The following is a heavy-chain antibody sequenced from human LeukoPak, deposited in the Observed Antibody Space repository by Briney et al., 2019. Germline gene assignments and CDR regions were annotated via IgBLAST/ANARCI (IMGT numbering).Heavy chain of an antibody. J-gene: IGHJ6*02. CDR1: GGSFSGYY. Sequence: SETLSLTCAVYGGSFSGYYWSWIRQPPGKGLEWIGEINHSGSTNYNPSLKSRVTISVDTFKNQFSLKLSSVTAADTAVYYCARRRGEHTYHYYYGMDVWGQGTTVTVSS. CDR2: INHSGST. CDR3: ARRRGEHTYHYYYGMDV. V-gene: IGHV4-34*01. D-gene: IGHD2-21*01.